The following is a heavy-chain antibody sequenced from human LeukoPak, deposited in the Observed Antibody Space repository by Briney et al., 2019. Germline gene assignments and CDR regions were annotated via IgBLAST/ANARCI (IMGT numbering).Heavy chain of an antibody. Sequence: ASVKVSCKASGGTFSSYAISWVRQAPGQGLEWMGGIIPIFGTANYAQKFQGRVTITADESTSTAYMELSSLRSEDTAVYYCARGSIEVTYYYYYYMDVWGKGTTVTVSS. CDR1: GGTFSSYA. J-gene: IGHJ6*03. CDR2: IIPIFGTA. D-gene: IGHD6-6*01. V-gene: IGHV1-69*13. CDR3: ARGSIEVTYYYYYYMDV.